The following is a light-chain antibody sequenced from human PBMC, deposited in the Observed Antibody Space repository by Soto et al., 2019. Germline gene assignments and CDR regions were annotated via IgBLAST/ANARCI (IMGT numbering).Light chain of an antibody. V-gene: IGKV3-20*01. CDR1: QSVIGRQ. J-gene: IGKJ5*01. Sequence: EIVLTQSPGTLSLSPGERATLSCRASQSVIGRQLAWYQHKPGQAPRLLIYGVSSRATGIPDRFTGSGSGTDFTLTISRLETEDFAVFYCQVYGPSPPLTFGQGTRLEIK. CDR3: QVYGPSPPLT. CDR2: GVS.